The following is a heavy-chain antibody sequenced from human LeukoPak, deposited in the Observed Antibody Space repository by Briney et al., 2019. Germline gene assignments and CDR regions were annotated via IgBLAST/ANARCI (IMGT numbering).Heavy chain of an antibody. CDR3: ATPRVGYCSGGSCYWFDP. CDR2: IIPIFGTA. V-gene: IGHV1-69*13. D-gene: IGHD2-15*01. CDR1: GGTFSSYA. J-gene: IGHJ5*02. Sequence: ASVKVSCKASGGTFSSYAISWVRQAPGQGLEWMGGIIPIFGTANYARKFQGRVTITADESTNTAYMELSSLRSEDTAVYYCATPRVGYCSGGSCYWFDPWGQGTLVTVSS.